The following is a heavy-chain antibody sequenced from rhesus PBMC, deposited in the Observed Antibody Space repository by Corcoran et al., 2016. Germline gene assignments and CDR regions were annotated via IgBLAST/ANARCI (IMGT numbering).Heavy chain of an antibody. D-gene: IGHD6-25*01. CDR3: ARHYGGSFDS. J-gene: IGHJ4*01. Sequence: QVQLQESGPGLVKPLETLSLTCAVSGGLISSNYWSWIRQAPGKGVGWVGYFYGSGNSTNYSPSLKSRVTLSVDTSKSQLSLKLSAVTAADTAVYYCARHYGGSFDSWGQGVLVIVSS. CDR1: GGLISSNY. CDR2: FYGSGNST. V-gene: IGHV4S11*01.